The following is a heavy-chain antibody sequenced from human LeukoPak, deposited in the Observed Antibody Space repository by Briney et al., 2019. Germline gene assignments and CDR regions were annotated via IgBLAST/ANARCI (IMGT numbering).Heavy chain of an antibody. J-gene: IGHJ4*02. V-gene: IGHV4-61*05. D-gene: IGHD3-22*01. CDR3: ARVTGYMIEDYFDY. CDR2: IYYSGST. Sequence: SETLSLTCSVSGRSISSSSSYWGWIRQPPWKGLEWIGYIYYSGSTNYNTSLKSRVTISVDTSKNPFSLRLRSVTAADTAVYYCARVTGYMIEDYFDYWGQGTLVTVSS. CDR1: GRSISSSSSY.